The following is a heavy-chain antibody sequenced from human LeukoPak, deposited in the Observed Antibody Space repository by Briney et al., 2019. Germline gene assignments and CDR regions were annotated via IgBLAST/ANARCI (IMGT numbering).Heavy chain of an antibody. CDR1: GYTFTSYG. V-gene: IGHV1-18*01. CDR2: ISAYNGNT. CDR3: ARRDYYDSSTPFDY. Sequence: ASVKVSCKASGYTFTSYGISWVRQAPGQGLEWMGWISAYNGNTNYAQKLQGRVTMTTDTSTSTAYMELRSLRSDDTAVCYCARRDYYDSSTPFDYWGQGTLVTVSS. J-gene: IGHJ4*02. D-gene: IGHD3-22*01.